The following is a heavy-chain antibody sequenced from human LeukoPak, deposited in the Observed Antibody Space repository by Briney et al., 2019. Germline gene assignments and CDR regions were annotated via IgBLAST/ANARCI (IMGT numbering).Heavy chain of an antibody. Sequence: SGGSLRLSCEASGFIFSSYGFHWVRQAPGKGLEWVANIKQDGSEKYYVDSVKGRFTISRDNARNSQYLQMNSLRAEDTAVYYCARDPDRGRYYYGMDVWGQGTTVTVSS. D-gene: IGHD3-16*01. CDR3: ARDPDRGRYYYGMDV. CDR2: IKQDGSEK. CDR1: GFIFSSYG. J-gene: IGHJ6*02. V-gene: IGHV3-7*01.